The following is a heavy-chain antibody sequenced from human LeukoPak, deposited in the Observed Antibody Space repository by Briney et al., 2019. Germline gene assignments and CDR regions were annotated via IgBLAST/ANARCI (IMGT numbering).Heavy chain of an antibody. Sequence: SETLSLTCGVYGGSFSGYYWSWIRQPPGKGLEWIGEINHSGSTNYNPSLKSRVTISVDTSKNQFSLKLSSVTAADTAVYYCARWGSGWSYFDYWGKGTLVTVSS. J-gene: IGHJ4*02. D-gene: IGHD6-19*01. CDR1: GGSFSGYY. V-gene: IGHV4-34*01. CDR2: INHSGST. CDR3: ARWGSGWSYFDY.